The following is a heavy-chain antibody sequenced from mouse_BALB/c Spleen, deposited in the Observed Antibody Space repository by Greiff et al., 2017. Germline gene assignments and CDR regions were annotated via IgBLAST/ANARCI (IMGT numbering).Heavy chain of an antibody. J-gene: IGHJ2*01. V-gene: IGHV1-69*02. Sequence: QVQLQQPGAELVRPGASVKLSCKASGYTFTSYWINWVKQRPGQGLEWIGNIYPSDSYTNYNQKFKDKATLTVDKSSSTAYMQLSSPTSEDSAVYYCTREEGGSNFDYWGQGTTLTVSS. CDR2: IYPSDSYT. CDR3: TREEGGSNFDY. CDR1: GYTFTSYW.